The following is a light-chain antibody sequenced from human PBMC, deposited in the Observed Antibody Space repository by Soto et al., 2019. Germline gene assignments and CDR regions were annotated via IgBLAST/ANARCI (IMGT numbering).Light chain of an antibody. Sequence: EIVLTQSPGTLSLPPGESATLSCRASQSISDSYLAWYQQKPGQAPRLLIYAASTRATGIPDRFSGSGSGTDFTLTITRLDPEDFAVYHCHHYGRSPTFGGGTKVEIK. J-gene: IGKJ4*01. V-gene: IGKV3-20*01. CDR2: AAS. CDR1: QSISDSY. CDR3: HHYGRSPT.